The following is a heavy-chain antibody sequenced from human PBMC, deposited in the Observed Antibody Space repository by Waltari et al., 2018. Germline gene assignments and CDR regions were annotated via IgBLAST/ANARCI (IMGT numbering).Heavy chain of an antibody. CDR1: GYTFTGYY. V-gene: IGHV1-2*02. J-gene: IGHJ4*02. CDR3: ASLRLYYYDSSGYSDY. Sequence: QVQLVQSGAEVKKPGGSVKVSCKASGYTFTGYYMHWVRQAPGQGLEWMGWINPNSGGTNYAQKFQGRVTMTRDTSISTAYMELSRLRSDDTAVYYCASLRLYYYDSSGYSDYWGQGTLVTVSS. D-gene: IGHD3-22*01. CDR2: INPNSGGT.